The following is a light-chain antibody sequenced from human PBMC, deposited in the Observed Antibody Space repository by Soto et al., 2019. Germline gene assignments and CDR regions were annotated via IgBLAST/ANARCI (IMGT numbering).Light chain of an antibody. J-gene: IGKJ1*01. CDR2: DAS. CDR3: QQYGGSMT. CDR1: QTVISGY. V-gene: IGKV3-20*01. Sequence: EIVLTQSPGTLSLSPGERATLSCRASQTVISGYLAWYQQKPGQAPRLLIFDASTRATGIPDRFSGSGSGTDFTLTISRLDPEDFAVYYCQQYGGSMTFGQGTKVDI.